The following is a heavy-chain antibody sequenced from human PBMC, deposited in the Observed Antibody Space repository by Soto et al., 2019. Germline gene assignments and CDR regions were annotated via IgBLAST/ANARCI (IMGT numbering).Heavy chain of an antibody. CDR2: IYYRGST. CDR1: GGSISSHY. CDR3: ARDGREASGMDV. D-gene: IGHD1-26*01. V-gene: IGHV4-59*11. J-gene: IGHJ6*02. Sequence: ETLSLTFTVAGGSISSHYWSLVRQAPGKGLEWIGHIYYRGSTSYNPSLRSRSTISVDTSNNQFSLKLNSVTTADTAVYYCARDGREASGMDVWGQGTKVTVYS.